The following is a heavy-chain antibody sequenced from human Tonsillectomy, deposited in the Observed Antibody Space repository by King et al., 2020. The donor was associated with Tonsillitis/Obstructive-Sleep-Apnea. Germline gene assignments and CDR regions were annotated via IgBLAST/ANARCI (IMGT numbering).Heavy chain of an antibody. D-gene: IGHD6-6*01. CDR3: ARDRNIAARGNYYYYYMEV. V-gene: IGHV3-30*04. CDR2: ISYDGSNK. J-gene: IGHJ6*03. Sequence: VQLVESGGGVVQPGRSLRLSCAASGFTFSSYAVHWVRQAPGKGLEWVAVISYDGSNKYYADSVKGRFTISRDNSKNTLYLRMNSLSDEDTGVYYSARDRNIAARGNYYYYYMEVCGEGTTVTVSS. CDR1: GFTFSSYA.